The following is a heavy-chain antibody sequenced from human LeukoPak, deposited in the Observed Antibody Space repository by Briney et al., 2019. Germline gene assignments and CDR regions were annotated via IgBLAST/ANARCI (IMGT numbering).Heavy chain of an antibody. CDR2: INSDGGDT. V-gene: IGHV3-74*01. CDR3: ARERCVVGACGAFDV. J-gene: IGHJ3*01. CDR1: GFTFSSYW. Sequence: PGGSLRLSCTASGFTFSSYWIHWVRQPPGKGLLWVSRINSDGGDTIYADSVRGRFTISRDNAKNTLYLQMNTLRGEDTAIYYCARERCVVGACGAFDVWGQGTMATVSS. D-gene: IGHD1-26*01.